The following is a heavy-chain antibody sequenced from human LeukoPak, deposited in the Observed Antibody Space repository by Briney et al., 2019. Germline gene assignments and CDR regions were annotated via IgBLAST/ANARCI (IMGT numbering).Heavy chain of an antibody. V-gene: IGHV4-39*07. J-gene: IGHJ4*02. Sequence: SETLSLTCTVSGGSIGSTNYYWGWIRQPPGKGLEWIGSIYHSGSTYYNPSLKSRVTISVDTSKNQFSLKLSSVTAADTAVYYCARAHSGYDYWGQGTLVTVSS. CDR3: ARAHSGYDY. CDR1: GGSIGSTNYY. D-gene: IGHD5-12*01. CDR2: IYHSGST.